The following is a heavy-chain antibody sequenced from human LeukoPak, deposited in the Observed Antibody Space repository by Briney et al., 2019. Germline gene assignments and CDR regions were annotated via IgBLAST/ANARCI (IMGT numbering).Heavy chain of an antibody. CDR3: ASLPSYGYLY. V-gene: IGHV5-51*01. CDR2: IFPGDSDT. J-gene: IGHJ4*02. Sequence: GESLKISCKGSGYISSSYWIGWVRQMPGKGLEWMGIIFPGDSDTRYSPSFQGQVTISADKSISTAYLQWSSLKASDTAMYYCASLPSYGYLYWGQGTLVTVSS. CDR1: GYISSSYW. D-gene: IGHD5-18*01.